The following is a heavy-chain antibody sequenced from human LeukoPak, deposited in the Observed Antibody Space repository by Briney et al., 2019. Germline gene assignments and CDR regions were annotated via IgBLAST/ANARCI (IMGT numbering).Heavy chain of an antibody. D-gene: IGHD3-10*01. V-gene: IGHV3-74*01. CDR2: INSDGSST. J-gene: IGHJ5*02. Sequence: PGGSLRLSCAASGFTFSSYWMHWVRQAPGKGLVWVSRINSDGSSTSYADSVKGRFTISRDNAKNTLYLQMNSLRAEDTAVYYCASVVRIGWFDPWGQGTLVTVSS. CDR3: ASVVRIGWFDP. CDR1: GFTFSSYW.